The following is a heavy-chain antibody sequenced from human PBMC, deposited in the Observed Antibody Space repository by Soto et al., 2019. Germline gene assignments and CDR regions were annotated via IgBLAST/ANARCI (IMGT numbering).Heavy chain of an antibody. V-gene: IGHV4-39*01. J-gene: IGHJ4*02. Sequence: SETLSLTCTVSGGSISSSSYYWGWIRQPPGKGLEWIGSIYYSGSTYYNPSLKSRVTISVDTSKNQFSLKLSSVTAADTAVYYCARHVSSRWLVFDYWGQGTLVTVSS. D-gene: IGHD6-19*01. CDR1: GGSISSSSYY. CDR2: IYYSGST. CDR3: ARHVSSRWLVFDY.